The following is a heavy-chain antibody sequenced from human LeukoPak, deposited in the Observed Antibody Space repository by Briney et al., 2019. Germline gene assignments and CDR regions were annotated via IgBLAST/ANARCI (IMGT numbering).Heavy chain of an antibody. V-gene: IGHV4-34*01. CDR3: ARFGRDFWSGTDRSYYYYMDV. Sequence: PSETLSLTCAVYGGSFSGYYWSWIRQPPGKGLEWIGEINHSGSTNYNPSLKSRVTISVDTSKNQFSLKLSSVTAADTAVYYCARFGRDFWSGTDRSYYYYMDVWGKGTTVTVSS. CDR2: INHSGST. D-gene: IGHD3-3*01. CDR1: GGSFSGYY. J-gene: IGHJ6*03.